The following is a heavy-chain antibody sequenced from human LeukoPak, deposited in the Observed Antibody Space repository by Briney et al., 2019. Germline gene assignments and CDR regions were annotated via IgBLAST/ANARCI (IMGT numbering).Heavy chain of an antibody. Sequence: ASAKISCKASGYTFNSYGITWVRQAPGQGLEWMGWIRTADGDTHYTEKLQGRVTMTADSSTSTAYMELRSLRSDDTAVYYCARGLFGNYGRVSYTEFDFWGQGTLVTVSS. CDR1: GYTFNSYG. D-gene: IGHD4-17*01. V-gene: IGHV1-18*01. J-gene: IGHJ4*02. CDR3: ARGLFGNYGRVSYTEFDF. CDR2: IRTADGDT.